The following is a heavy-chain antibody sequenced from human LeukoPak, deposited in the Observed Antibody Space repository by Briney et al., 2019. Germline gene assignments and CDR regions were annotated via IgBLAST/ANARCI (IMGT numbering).Heavy chain of an antibody. CDR2: IYYSGST. J-gene: IGHJ6*03. V-gene: IGHV4-59*08. Sequence: SEPLSLTCTVSGGSISSYYWSWIRQPPGKGLEWIGYIYYSGSTNYNPSLKSRVTISVDTSKNQFSLKLSPVTAADTAVYYCARHFAFSYYYMDVWGKGTTVTVSS. CDR1: GGSISSYY. CDR3: ARHFAFSYYYMDV.